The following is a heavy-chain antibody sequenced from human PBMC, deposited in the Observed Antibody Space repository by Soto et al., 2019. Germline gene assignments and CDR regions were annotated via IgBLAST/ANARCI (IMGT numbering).Heavy chain of an antibody. V-gene: IGHV3-23*01. Sequence: GGSLRLSCTASGFTFSNYAMSWVRQTPGEGLEWVSVITGNGDRTYYAESVKGRFTISRDNSKNTLYLQINSLRVEDTAVYYCAKESGYNWGYFDYWGHGTLVTVSS. CDR1: GFTFSNYA. CDR2: ITGNGDRT. CDR3: AKESGYNWGYFDY. D-gene: IGHD5-12*01. J-gene: IGHJ4*01.